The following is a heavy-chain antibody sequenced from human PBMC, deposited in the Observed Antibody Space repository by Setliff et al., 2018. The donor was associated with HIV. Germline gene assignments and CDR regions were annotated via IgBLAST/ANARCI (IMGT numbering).Heavy chain of an antibody. CDR1: AFTFSSAW. CDR3: AKDLGDNFWSGSYDAFDV. Sequence: GGSLRLSCAASAFTFSSAWMNWVRQAPGKGLEWVGRIQSKIDGGTTDYAAPVKGRFTISRDDSKNMLYLQMNSLKTEDTAVYYCAKDLGDNFWSGSYDAFDVWGPGTMVTVSS. J-gene: IGHJ3*01. V-gene: IGHV3-15*07. D-gene: IGHD3-3*01. CDR2: IQSKIDGGTT.